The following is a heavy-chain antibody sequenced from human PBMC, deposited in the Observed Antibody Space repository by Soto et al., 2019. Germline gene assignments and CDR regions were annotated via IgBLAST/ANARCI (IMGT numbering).Heavy chain of an antibody. V-gene: IGHV5-51*01. D-gene: IGHD2-21*02. Sequence: GKSLKISCKGSGYSFTSYWIGWVRQMPGKGLEWMGIIYPGDSDTRYSPSFQGQVTISADKSISTAYLQWSSLKASDTAMYYCPRHHSGDSGYDSAIAYCGGDCRRGGMDVWRQVTTVTVS. CDR1: GYSFTSYW. J-gene: IGHJ6*02. CDR2: IYPGDSDT. CDR3: PRHHSGDSGYDSAIAYCGGDCRRGGMDV.